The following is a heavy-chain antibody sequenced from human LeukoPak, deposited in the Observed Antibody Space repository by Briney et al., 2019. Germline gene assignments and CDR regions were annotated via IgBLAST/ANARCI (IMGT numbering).Heavy chain of an antibody. J-gene: IGHJ4*02. CDR1: GFTFSGSA. CDR2: IRSKADSYTT. D-gene: IGHD6-13*01. CDR3: RAAADLNDS. V-gene: IGHV3-73*01. Sequence: GGSLRVSCAASGFTFSGSAMHWVRQAFGKGLEWLGRIRSKADSYTTAYAASVKGRFIVSRDDSKNTAYLKMDSLKTEDTAVYYCRAAADLNDSWGQGTLVTVSS.